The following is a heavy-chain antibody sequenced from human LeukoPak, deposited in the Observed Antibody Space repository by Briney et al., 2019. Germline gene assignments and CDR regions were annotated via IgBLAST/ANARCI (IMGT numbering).Heavy chain of an antibody. D-gene: IGHD4-17*01. CDR2: ISGSGGST. CDR1: GFTFSSYA. CDR3: ARDDNGDYWHFDL. Sequence: GGSLRLSCAASGFTFSSYAMSWVRQAPGKGLEWVSAISGSGGSTYYADSVKGRFTISRDNSKNTLYLQMNSLRAEDTAVYYCARDDNGDYWHFDLWGRGTLVTVSS. V-gene: IGHV3-23*01. J-gene: IGHJ2*01.